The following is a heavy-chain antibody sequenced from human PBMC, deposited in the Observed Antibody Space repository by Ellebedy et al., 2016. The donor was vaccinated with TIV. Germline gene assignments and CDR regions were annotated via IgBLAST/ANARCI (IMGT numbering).Heavy chain of an antibody. CDR3: ARVECNSISCPGAFDI. CDR1: GFTFSSHW. J-gene: IGHJ3*02. V-gene: IGHV3-74*01. D-gene: IGHD2-2*01. CDR2: ISSDGTGT. Sequence: PGGSLRLSCAAAGFTFSSHWMHWVRHDPGKGLVWVSRISSDGTGTSYADPMQGRFTISRDNAKNTLYLQMNSLRAEDTAVYYCARVECNSISCPGAFDIWGQGTMVTVSS.